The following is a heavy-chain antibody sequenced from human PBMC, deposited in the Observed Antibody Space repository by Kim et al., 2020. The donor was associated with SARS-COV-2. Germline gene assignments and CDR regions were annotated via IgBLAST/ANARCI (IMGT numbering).Heavy chain of an antibody. D-gene: IGHD3-9*01. CDR2: ITNSGSTN. Sequence: GGSLRLSCVASGFTFSDYYMSWTRQAPGKGLEWVSFITNSGSTNYSAASVEGRSISTSDSANNPYLQLINLLIADATVVSCWMGGVFSGILTGLVADS. V-gene: IGHV3-11*01. CDR1: GFTFSDYY. J-gene: IGHJ5*01. CDR3: MGGVFSGILTGLVADS.